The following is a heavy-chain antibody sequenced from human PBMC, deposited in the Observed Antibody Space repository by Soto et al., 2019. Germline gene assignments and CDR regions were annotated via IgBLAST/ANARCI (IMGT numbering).Heavy chain of an antibody. V-gene: IGHV3-30*18. CDR1: RFTFSSYG. CDR3: AKMGLTTVTPFDY. CDR2: ISYDGSNK. Sequence: QVQLVESGGGVVQPGMSLRLSCAASRFTFSSYGMHWVRQAPGKGLEWVAVISYDGSNKYYADFVKGRFTISRDNSKNTRYLQMNSLRAEDTALYYCAKMGLTTVTPFDYWGQGTLVTVSS. D-gene: IGHD4-17*01. J-gene: IGHJ4*02.